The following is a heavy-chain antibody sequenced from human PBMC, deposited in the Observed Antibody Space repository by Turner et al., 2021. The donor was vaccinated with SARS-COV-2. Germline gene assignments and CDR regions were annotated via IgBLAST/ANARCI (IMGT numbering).Heavy chain of an antibody. CDR3: ARGTVADH. D-gene: IGHD6-19*01. J-gene: IGHJ5*02. V-gene: IGHV3-7*04. CDR1: GFTFSDYW. Sequence: EVQLVESGGGLVQPGGSLRLSCAASGFTFSDYWMTWVRQAPGKGLEWVANIRQDGSEKNYVDSVKGRFTISRDNAKNSVFLQMNSLRDEDTALYYCARGTVADHWGQGTQVTVSS. CDR2: IRQDGSEK.